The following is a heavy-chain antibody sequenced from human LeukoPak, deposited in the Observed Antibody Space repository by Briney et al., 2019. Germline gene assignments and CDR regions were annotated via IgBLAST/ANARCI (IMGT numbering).Heavy chain of an antibody. CDR2: MNPKSGNT. CDR1: GYTFTGYY. Sequence: ASVKVSCKASGYTFTGYYIHWVRQAPGQGLEWMGWMNPKSGNTGYEQKFQGRVTMTRNTSMSTAYMELSSLRSEDTAVYYCARGRMVRGITWWFEPWGQGTLVTVSS. D-gene: IGHD3-10*01. V-gene: IGHV1-8*02. J-gene: IGHJ5*02. CDR3: ARGRMVRGITWWFEP.